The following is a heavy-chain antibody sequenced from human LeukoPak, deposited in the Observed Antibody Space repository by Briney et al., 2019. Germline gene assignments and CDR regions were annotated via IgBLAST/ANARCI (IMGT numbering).Heavy chain of an antibody. J-gene: IGHJ3*02. CDR3: TRGGSILTGYYPHDAFDI. V-gene: IGHV4-59*01. D-gene: IGHD3-9*01. CDR2: IYYSGST. CDR1: GGSISSYY. Sequence: SETLSLTCTVSGGSISSYYWSWIRQPPGKGLEWIGYIYYSGSTNYNPSLKSRVTISVDTSKYQFSLKLSSVTAADTAVYYCTRGGSILTGYYPHDAFDIWGQGTMVTVSS.